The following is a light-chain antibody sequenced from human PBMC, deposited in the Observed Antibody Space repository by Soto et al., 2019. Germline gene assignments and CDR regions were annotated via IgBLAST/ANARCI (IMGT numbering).Light chain of an antibody. CDR3: QQYYSTLIT. CDR2: WAS. Sequence: DIVMTESPDSLAVSLGERATINGKSSQSVLYSSNNKHYLAWYQQKPGQPPKLLIYWASTRESGVPDRFSGSGSRTDFTLTTSSLQAEDVAVYYWQQYYSTLITFGGGTKVEIK. CDR1: QSVLYSSNNKHY. J-gene: IGKJ4*01. V-gene: IGKV4-1*01.